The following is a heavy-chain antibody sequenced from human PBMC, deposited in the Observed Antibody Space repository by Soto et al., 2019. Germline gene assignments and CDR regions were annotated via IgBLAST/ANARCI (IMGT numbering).Heavy chain of an antibody. D-gene: IGHD5-12*01. J-gene: IGHJ5*02. CDR1: GYTFTGYY. V-gene: IGHV1-2*02. CDR3: ARGSGGYGSVWFDP. Sequence: QVQLVQSGAEVKKPGASVKVSCKASGYTFTGYYMHWVRQAPGQGLEWMGWINPNSGGTNYAQKVQGRVTMTRATSISTAYMELSRLRSDDTAVYYCARGSGGYGSVWFDPWGQGTLVTVSS. CDR2: INPNSGGT.